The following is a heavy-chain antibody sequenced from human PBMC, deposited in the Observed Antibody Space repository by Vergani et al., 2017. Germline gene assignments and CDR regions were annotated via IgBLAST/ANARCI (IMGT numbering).Heavy chain of an antibody. Sequence: EVQLLESGGDLVQPGGSLRLSCAASGFSFTTYAMSWVRQAPGKGLEWVSTINTNGDYTRYGDSVKGRFTLSRDFSKNTLYLQMNSLRTDDTATYYCAKHFRGWGIDYWGQGTQVIVSS. D-gene: IGHD3-16*01. CDR1: GFSFTTYA. CDR3: AKHFRGWGIDY. J-gene: IGHJ4*02. CDR2: INTNGDYT. V-gene: IGHV3-23*01.